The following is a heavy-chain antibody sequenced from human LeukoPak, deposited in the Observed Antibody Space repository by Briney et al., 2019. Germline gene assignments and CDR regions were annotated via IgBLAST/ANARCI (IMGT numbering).Heavy chain of an antibody. D-gene: IGHD2-2*02. CDR3: ARFSEGYQLLYLPSAFDY. J-gene: IGHJ4*02. V-gene: IGHV4-34*01. CDR2: INHSGST. Sequence: PSETLSLTCAVYGGSFSGYYWSWLRQPPGKGLEWLGEINHSGSTNYNPSLKSRVTISVDTSKNQFSLKLSSVTAADTAVYYCARFSEGYQLLYLPSAFDYWGQGTLVTVSS. CDR1: GGSFSGYY.